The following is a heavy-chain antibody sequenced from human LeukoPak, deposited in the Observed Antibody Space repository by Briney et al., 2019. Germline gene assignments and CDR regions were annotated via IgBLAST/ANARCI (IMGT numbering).Heavy chain of an antibody. V-gene: IGHV4-34*01. Sequence: SETLSLTCAVYGESLSKYYWTWIRQSPGKGLEWIGEINHRGSTNLNPSLKSRVTLSVDTSKHQFSLRLTSVTAADAAVYYCASSVGSTDYWGQGTLVTVSS. CDR2: INHRGST. CDR3: ASSVGSTDY. CDR1: GESLSKYY. J-gene: IGHJ4*02. D-gene: IGHD1-26*01.